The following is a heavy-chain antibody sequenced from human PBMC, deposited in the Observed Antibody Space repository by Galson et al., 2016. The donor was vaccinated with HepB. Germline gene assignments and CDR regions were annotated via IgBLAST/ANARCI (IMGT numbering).Heavy chain of an antibody. CDR1: GFTLSTYA. CDR2: ISGSGGTT. CDR3: AKDAPSGRVVTGTWDS. J-gene: IGHJ4*02. Sequence: RLSCAASGFTLSTYAMSWVRQAPGKGLEWVSAISGSGGTTYFADSVKGRFTLSRDNSKNTLYLQMNSLRAEDTAVYYCAKDAPSGRVVTGTWDSWGQGTLVTVSS. V-gene: IGHV3-23*01. D-gene: IGHD2-21*02.